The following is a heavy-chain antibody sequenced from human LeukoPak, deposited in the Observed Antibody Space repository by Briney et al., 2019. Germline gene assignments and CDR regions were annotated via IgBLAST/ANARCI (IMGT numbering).Heavy chain of an antibody. V-gene: IGHV3-30*04. Sequence: PGGSLRLSCAASGFTFRSYDMHWVRQAPGKGLTWVAVLPSDGSNKYFVDSVKGRFIISRDNSKNTLDLQMNSLRVEDTAVYFCARAGHWGISARENWIDPWGQGTLVTVSS. CDR3: ARAGHWGISARENWIDP. CDR2: LPSDGSNK. CDR1: GFTFRSYD. D-gene: IGHD6-13*01. J-gene: IGHJ5*02.